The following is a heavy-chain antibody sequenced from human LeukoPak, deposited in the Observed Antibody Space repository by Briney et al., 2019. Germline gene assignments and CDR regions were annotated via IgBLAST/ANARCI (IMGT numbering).Heavy chain of an antibody. CDR1: GGSISSNNCY. CDR3: AGSGRGGLKSGVDY. D-gene: IGHD6-25*01. Sequence: PSETLSLTCTVSGGSISSNNCYWGWIRQPPGKGLEWIGTISYNGRTWYNPSPKSRVTMSVDTSKNQFSLKPSSVTAADTAMYYCAGSGRGGLKSGVDYWGQGTLVTVSS. J-gene: IGHJ4*02. V-gene: IGHV4-39*01. CDR2: ISYNGRT.